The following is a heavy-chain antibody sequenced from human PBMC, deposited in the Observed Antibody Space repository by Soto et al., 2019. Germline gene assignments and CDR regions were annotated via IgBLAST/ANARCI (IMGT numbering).Heavy chain of an antibody. V-gene: IGHV4-4*02. J-gene: IGHJ4*02. CDR1: GNSISTTNW. D-gene: IGHD3-22*01. CDR2: IYHSGTS. CDR3: ARDVGYHYDGSPSGQFDF. Sequence: QVELQESCPGLVKPSGTLSLTCAVFGNSISTTNWWSWVRQSPGKGLEWIGEIYHSGTSNYNPSLKSRVTISLDKSKNQFSLKLSSVTAADTAVYYCARDVGYHYDGSPSGQFDFWGQGTLVIVSS.